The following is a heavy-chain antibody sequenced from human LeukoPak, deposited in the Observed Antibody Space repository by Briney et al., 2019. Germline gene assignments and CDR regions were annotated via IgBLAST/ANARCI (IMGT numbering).Heavy chain of an antibody. CDR1: GFTFSSYA. CDR3: AKGSSSYSYYYMDV. CDR2: ISGSGGST. V-gene: IGHV3-23*01. J-gene: IGHJ6*03. D-gene: IGHD6-19*01. Sequence: GGSLRLSCAASGFTFSSYAMSWVRQAPGKGLEWVSAISGSGGSTYYADSVKGRFTISRDNSKNTLYLQMNSLRAEDTAVYYCAKGSSSYSYYYMDVWGKGTTVTVSS.